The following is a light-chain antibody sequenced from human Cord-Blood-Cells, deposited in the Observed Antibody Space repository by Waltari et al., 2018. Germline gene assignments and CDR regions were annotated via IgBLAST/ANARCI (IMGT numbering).Light chain of an antibody. CDR2: AAS. V-gene: IGKV1-39*01. CDR1: QSISSY. Sequence: DIQMTQSPSSLSAYVGDRVTINCRASQSISSYLNWYQQKPGKAPKLLIYAASSLQSGVPSRFSGSGSGTDFTLTISSLQPEDFATYYCQQSYSTPHTFGQGTKLEIK. J-gene: IGKJ2*01. CDR3: QQSYSTPHT.